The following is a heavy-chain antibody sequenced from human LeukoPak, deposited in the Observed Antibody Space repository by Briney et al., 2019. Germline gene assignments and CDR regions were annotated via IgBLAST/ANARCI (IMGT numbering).Heavy chain of an antibody. D-gene: IGHD2-15*01. V-gene: IGHV4-34*01. CDR1: GGSFSGYY. Sequence: PSETLSLTCAVYGGSFSGYYWSWIRQPPGKGLEWIGEINHSGSTNYNPSLKSRVTISVDTSKNQFSLKLSSVTAADTAVYYCARHRRRNIVVVVAAYDYWGQGTLVTVSS. J-gene: IGHJ4*02. CDR2: INHSGST. CDR3: ARHRRRNIVVVVAAYDY.